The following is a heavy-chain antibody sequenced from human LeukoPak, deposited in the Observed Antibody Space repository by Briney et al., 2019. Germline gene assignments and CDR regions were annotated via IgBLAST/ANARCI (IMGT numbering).Heavy chain of an antibody. Sequence: PSETLSLTCTVSGGAISSSIYYWGWVRQPPGKGLEWIGSIHYTGNAFYTPSLKSRVTISVDMSKNEFFLKLNSVTAADTAVYYCVRASVDTGGAFDVWGQGTVVTVSS. CDR2: IHYTGNA. CDR1: GGAISSSIYY. J-gene: IGHJ3*01. V-gene: IGHV4-39*07. D-gene: IGHD2-8*02. CDR3: VRASVDTGGAFDV.